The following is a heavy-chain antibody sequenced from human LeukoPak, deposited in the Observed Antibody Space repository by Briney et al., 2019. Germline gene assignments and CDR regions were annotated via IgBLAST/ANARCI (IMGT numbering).Heavy chain of an antibody. D-gene: IGHD3-10*01. J-gene: IGHJ5*02. CDR3: AKDLGYGSGFDP. V-gene: IGHV3-30*18. CDR1: GFTFSSYG. Sequence: GGSLRLSCAASGFTFSSYGMHWVRQAPGKGLEWVAVISYDGSNKYYADSVKGRFTISRDNSKNTLYLQMNSLRAEDTAVYYCAKDLGYGSGFDPWGQGTLVTVSP. CDR2: ISYDGSNK.